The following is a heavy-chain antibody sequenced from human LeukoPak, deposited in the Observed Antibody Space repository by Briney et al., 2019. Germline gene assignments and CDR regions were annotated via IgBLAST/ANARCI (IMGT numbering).Heavy chain of an antibody. CDR1: GFSSGGYA. CDR3: VARPPVIAAGPFDY. D-gene: IGHD2/OR15-2a*01. V-gene: IGHV3-23*01. Sequence: GGSLRLSCAASGFSSGGYAMGWVRQVPGKGLEWVSTISGTDYNTYYADSVKGRFTISRDNSRNTLSLLMISLRAEDTAVYYCVARPPVIAAGPFDYWGQGTLVTVSS. J-gene: IGHJ4*02. CDR2: ISGTDYNT.